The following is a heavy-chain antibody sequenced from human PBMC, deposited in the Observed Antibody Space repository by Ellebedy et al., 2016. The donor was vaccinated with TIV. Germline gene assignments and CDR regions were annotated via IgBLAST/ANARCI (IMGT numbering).Heavy chain of an antibody. CDR2: LCVTGGGI. D-gene: IGHD2-15*01. Sequence: GESLKISCAASGFTFGAYAMAWFRQPPGKGLECISLLCVTGGGIFYSDSVKGRFTISRDNSKSMMYLQMNSLRAEDTAIYYCAKDQNAGDGKWVFDKWGQGTTVTVSS. CDR1: GFTFGAYA. V-gene: IGHV3-23*01. J-gene: IGHJ3*01. CDR3: AKDQNAGDGKWVFDK.